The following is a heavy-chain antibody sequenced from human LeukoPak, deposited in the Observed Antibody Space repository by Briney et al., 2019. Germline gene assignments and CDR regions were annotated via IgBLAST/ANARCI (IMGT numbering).Heavy chain of an antibody. CDR3: ARGGDGYDWEFDP. CDR2: IYYSGST. J-gene: IGHJ5*02. D-gene: IGHD5-12*01. CDR1: GGSISSGGYY. V-gene: IGHV4-31*03. Sequence: PSQTLSLTCTVSGGSISSGGYYWSWIRQHPGKSLEWIGYIYYSGSTYYNPSLKSRVTISVDTSKNQFSLKLSSVTAADTAVYYCARGGDGYDWEFDPWGQGTLVTVSS.